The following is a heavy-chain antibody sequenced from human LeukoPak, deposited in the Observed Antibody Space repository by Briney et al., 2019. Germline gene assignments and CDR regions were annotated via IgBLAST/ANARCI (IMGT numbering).Heavy chain of an antibody. CDR1: GGSISSYY. Sequence: SEILSLTCTVSGGSISSYYWSWIRQPPGKGLEWIGYIYYSGSTNYNPSLKSRVTISVDTSKNQFSLKLSSVTAADTAVYYCARGYILTGYFNFDYWGQGTLVTVSS. V-gene: IGHV4-59*01. CDR3: ARGYILTGYFNFDY. J-gene: IGHJ4*02. D-gene: IGHD3-9*01. CDR2: IYYSGST.